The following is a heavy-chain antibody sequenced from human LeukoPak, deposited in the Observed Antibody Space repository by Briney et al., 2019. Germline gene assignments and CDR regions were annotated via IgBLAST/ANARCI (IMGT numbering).Heavy chain of an antibody. CDR1: GFTFSDYY. CDR2: ISSSGSTI. V-gene: IGHV3-11*01. CDR3: AKDTYYDFWSGYEVNY. Sequence: GGSLRLSCAASGFTFSDYYMSWIRQAPGKGLEWVSYISSSGSTIYYADSVKGRFTISRDNSKNTLYLQMNSLRAEDTAVYYCAKDTYYDFWSGYEVNYWGQGTLVTVSS. J-gene: IGHJ4*02. D-gene: IGHD3-3*01.